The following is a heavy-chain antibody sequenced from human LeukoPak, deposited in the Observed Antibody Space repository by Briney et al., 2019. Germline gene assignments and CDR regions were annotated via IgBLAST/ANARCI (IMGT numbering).Heavy chain of an antibody. CDR2: INHSGST. CDR1: GGSFSGYY. J-gene: IGHJ4*02. Sequence: SETLSLTCAVYGGSFSGYYWSWIRQPPGEGLEWIGEINHSGSTNYNPSLKSRVTISVDTSKNQFSLKLSSVTAADTAVYYCARFSSGYYYRLDYWGQGTLVTVSS. D-gene: IGHD3-22*01. CDR3: ARFSSGYYYRLDY. V-gene: IGHV4-34*01.